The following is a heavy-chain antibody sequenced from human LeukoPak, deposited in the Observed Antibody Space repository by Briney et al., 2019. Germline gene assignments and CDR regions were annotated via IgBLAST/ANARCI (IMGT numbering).Heavy chain of an antibody. V-gene: IGHV3-7*03. CDR3: AKGSPINDYFDY. J-gene: IGHJ4*02. CDR2: IKQDGSEK. Sequence: PGGSLRLSCAASGFTFSSYWMSWVRQAPGKGLEWVANIKQDGSEKYYVDSVKGRFTISRDNSKNTLYLQMNSLRAEDTAVYYCAKGSPINDYFDYWGQGTLVTVSS. CDR1: GFTFSSYW. D-gene: IGHD1-26*01.